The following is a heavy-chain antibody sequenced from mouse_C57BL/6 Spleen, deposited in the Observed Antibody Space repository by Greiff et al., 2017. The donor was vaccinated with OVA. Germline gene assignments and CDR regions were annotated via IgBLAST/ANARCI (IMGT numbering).Heavy chain of an antibody. D-gene: IGHD2-5*01. Sequence: VQLQQPGAELVRPGSSVKLSCKASGYTFTSYWMHWVKQRPIQGLEWIGNIDPSDSETHYNQKFKDKATLTVDKSSSTAYMQLSSLTSEDSAVYYCARGRDSNYDWFAYWGQGTLVTVSA. J-gene: IGHJ3*01. V-gene: IGHV1-52*01. CDR2: IDPSDSET. CDR1: GYTFTSYW. CDR3: ARGRDSNYDWFAY.